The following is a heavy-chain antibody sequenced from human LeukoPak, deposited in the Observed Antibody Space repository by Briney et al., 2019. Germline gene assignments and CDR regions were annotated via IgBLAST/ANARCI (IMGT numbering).Heavy chain of an antibody. D-gene: IGHD1-14*01. CDR3: ARVVRLSGSHAFDI. V-gene: IGHV4-34*01. CDR2: INHSGST. Sequence: SETLSLTCAVYGGSFSGYYWSWIRQPPGKGLEWIGEINHSGSTNYNSSLKSRVTISVDTSKNQFSLKLSSVTAADTAVYYCARVVRLSGSHAFDIWGQGTMVTVSS. CDR1: GGSFSGYY. J-gene: IGHJ3*02.